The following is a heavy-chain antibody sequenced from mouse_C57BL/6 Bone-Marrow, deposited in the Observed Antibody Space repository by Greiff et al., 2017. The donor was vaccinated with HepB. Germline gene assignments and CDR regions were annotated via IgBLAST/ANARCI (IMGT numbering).Heavy chain of an antibody. CDR1: GFNIKNTY. V-gene: IGHV14-3*01. Sequence: EVQLQQSVAELVRPGASVKLSCTASGFNIKNTYIHWVKQRPEQGLEWIGRIDPANGNTKYAPKFQGKATITADTSSNTAYLQLSSLTSEDTAIYYCALTGTSAYWGQGTLVTVSA. CDR2: IDPANGNT. CDR3: ALTGTSAY. J-gene: IGHJ3*01. D-gene: IGHD4-1*01.